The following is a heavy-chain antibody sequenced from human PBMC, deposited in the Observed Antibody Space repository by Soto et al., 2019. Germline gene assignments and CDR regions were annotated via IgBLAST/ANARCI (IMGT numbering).Heavy chain of an antibody. Sequence: SETLSLTCTVSGGSISSSSYYWGWIRQPPGKGLEWIGSIYYSGSTYYNPSLKSRVTISVDTSKNQFSLKLSSVTAADTAVYYCARQPGSAPLNWFDPWGQGTLVTVSS. CDR3: ARQPGSAPLNWFDP. CDR1: GGSISSSSYY. D-gene: IGHD6-19*01. J-gene: IGHJ5*02. CDR2: IYYSGST. V-gene: IGHV4-39*01.